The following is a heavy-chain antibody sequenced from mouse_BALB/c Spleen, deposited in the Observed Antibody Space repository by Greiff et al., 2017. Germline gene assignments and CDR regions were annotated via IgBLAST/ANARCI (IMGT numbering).Heavy chain of an antibody. J-gene: IGHJ2*01. CDR2: IDPANGNT. D-gene: IGHD3-2*01. V-gene: IGHV14-3*02. CDR3: AREEDSYNDGSDY. Sequence: VQLQQSGAELVKPGASVKLSCTASGFTIKDTYMHWVKQRPDQGLEWIGRIDPANGNTKYDPKFQGKATITADTSTNTAYLQLSSLTSEDTAVYYCAREEDSYNDGSDYGGQGTTPTVSS. CDR1: GFTIKDTY.